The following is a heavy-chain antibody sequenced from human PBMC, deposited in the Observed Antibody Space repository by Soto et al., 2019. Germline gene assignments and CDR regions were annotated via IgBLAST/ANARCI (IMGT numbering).Heavy chain of an antibody. D-gene: IGHD2-21*01. J-gene: IGHJ4*02. CDR2: IDWDDDK. CDR3: AHRNVEVVAESTNTFDS. Sequence: QITLKESGPTLVRPTQTLTLTCTFSGFSLSTGGVGVGWIRQPPGKALEWLALIDWDDDKRYNPPLQSRLTLTKDTSQNQVVLTPTNMDPVDTATYYCAHRNVEVVAESTNTFDSRGQGMLVTVSS. V-gene: IGHV2-5*02. CDR1: GFSLSTGGVG.